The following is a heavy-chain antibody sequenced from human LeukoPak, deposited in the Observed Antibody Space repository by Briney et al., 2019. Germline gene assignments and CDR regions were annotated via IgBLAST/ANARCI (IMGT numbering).Heavy chain of an antibody. J-gene: IGHJ4*02. D-gene: IGHD3-22*01. Sequence: SGGSLRLSCAASGFTFTNFALNWVRQAPGKGLEWVAAISTSGGSTYYADSVQGRFTISRDNSKNTLFLQTNRLRGEDTAVYYCANFVDSRGQDYWGQGTVVTVSS. CDR2: ISTSGGST. CDR3: ANFVDSRGQDY. V-gene: IGHV3-23*01. CDR1: GFTFTNFA.